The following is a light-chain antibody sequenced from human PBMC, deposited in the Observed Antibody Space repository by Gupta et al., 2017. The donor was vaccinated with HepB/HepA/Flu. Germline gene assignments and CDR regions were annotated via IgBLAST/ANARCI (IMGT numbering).Light chain of an antibody. CDR1: QSVAIN. Sequence: EIVMTQSPATLSVSPGERATLSCRASQSVAINLAWYQQKPGQAPRLLIYGASTRATGLPGRFSGSASATEFTLTISILHSEDFAVYYCQQGNDWPLTFGGGTKLEIK. CDR3: QQGNDWPLT. V-gene: IGKV3-15*01. CDR2: GAS. J-gene: IGKJ4*01.